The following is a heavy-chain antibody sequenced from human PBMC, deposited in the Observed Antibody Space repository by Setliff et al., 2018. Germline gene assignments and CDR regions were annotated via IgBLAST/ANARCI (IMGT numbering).Heavy chain of an antibody. Sequence: ASVKVSCKASGYTFTDFGINWVRQAPGQGLEWVGWISPYSGNTYSAQSFQGRVTMNTDTSTSTAYMELGSLTSDDTAVYYCARDRKSSPEHYYFDYWGQGTLVTVSS. CDR1: GYTFTDFG. J-gene: IGHJ4*02. CDR2: ISPYSGNT. V-gene: IGHV1-18*01. CDR3: ARDRKSSPEHYYFDY.